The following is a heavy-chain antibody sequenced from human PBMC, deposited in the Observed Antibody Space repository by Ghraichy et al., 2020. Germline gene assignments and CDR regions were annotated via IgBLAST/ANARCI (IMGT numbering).Heavy chain of an antibody. CDR1: GGSISSSSYY. D-gene: IGHD6-13*01. CDR2: IYYSGST. CDR3: ARFLSSSYYFDY. V-gene: IGHV4-39*01. J-gene: IGHJ4*02. Sequence: SETLSLTCTVSGGSISSSSYYWGWIRQPPGKGLEWIGSIYYSGSTYYNPSLKSRVTISVDTSKNQFSLKLSSVTAADTAVYYCARFLSSSYYFDYWGQGTLVTVSS.